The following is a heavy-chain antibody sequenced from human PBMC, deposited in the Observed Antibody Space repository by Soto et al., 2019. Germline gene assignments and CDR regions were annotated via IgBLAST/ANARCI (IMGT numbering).Heavy chain of an antibody. CDR1: GGSISSSSYY. D-gene: IGHD1-26*01. V-gene: IGHV4-61*05. J-gene: IGHJ4*02. CDR3: ARSRSPSYGHFDY. CDR2: IYYSGST. Sequence: SETLSLTCTVSGGSISSSSYYWGWIRQPPGKGLEWIGYIYYSGSTNYNPSLKSRVTISVDTSENQFSLKLSSVTAADTAVYYCARSRSPSYGHFDYWGQGTLVTVSS.